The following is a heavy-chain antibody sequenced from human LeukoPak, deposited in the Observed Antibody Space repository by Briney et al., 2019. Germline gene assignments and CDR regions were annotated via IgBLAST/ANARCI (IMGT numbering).Heavy chain of an antibody. Sequence: SETLSLTCTVSGGSISSYYWSWIRQPPGKGLEWIGRIYSSGSANYNPSLKTRVTMSLDTSKNQFSLNLTTVTAADTAVYYCARTSARGAQFDYWGQGTLVTVSS. D-gene: IGHD3-10*01. CDR3: ARTSARGAQFDY. V-gene: IGHV4-4*07. CDR1: GGSISSYY. CDR2: IYSSGSA. J-gene: IGHJ4*02.